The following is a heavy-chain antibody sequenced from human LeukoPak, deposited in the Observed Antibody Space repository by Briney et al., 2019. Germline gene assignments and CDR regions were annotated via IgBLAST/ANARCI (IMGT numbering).Heavy chain of an antibody. CDR2: INPSGGST. Sequence: ASVKVSSKPSGNTFTTAQMHWVRQAPGQRREWMGIINPSGGSTSYAQKFQGRIPMTRDTSTGTVYMELSSLRSEDTALYYCAREYGTGGLDYWGQGTLVTASS. J-gene: IGHJ4*02. V-gene: IGHV1-46*01. CDR3: AREYGTGGLDY. CDR1: GNTFTTAQ. D-gene: IGHD2-8*02.